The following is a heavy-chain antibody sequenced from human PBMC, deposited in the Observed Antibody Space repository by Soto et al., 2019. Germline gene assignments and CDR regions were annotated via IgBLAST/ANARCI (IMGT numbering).Heavy chain of an antibody. CDR2: IKQDGSEK. J-gene: IGHJ6*03. CDR3: ARAASYYGSGIPLLTPYNYYYYYYMDV. D-gene: IGHD3-10*01. CDR1: GFTFSSYW. Sequence: GGSLRLSCAASGFTFSSYWMSWVRQAPGKGLEWVANIKQDGSEKYYVDSVKGRFTISRDNAKNSLYLQMNSLRAEDTAVYYCARAASYYGSGIPLLTPYNYYYYYYMDVWGKGTTVTVSS. V-gene: IGHV3-7*01.